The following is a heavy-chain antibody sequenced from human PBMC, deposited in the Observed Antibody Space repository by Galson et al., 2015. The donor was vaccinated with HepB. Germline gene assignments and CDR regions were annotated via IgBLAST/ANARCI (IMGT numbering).Heavy chain of an antibody. CDR2: IKQDGSEK. CDR1: GFTFSSYW. CDR3: ARGGVGATPRVYYFDY. V-gene: IGHV3-7*03. Sequence: SLRLSCAASGFTFSSYWMSWVRQAPGKGLEWVANIKQDGSEKYYVDSVKGRFTISRDNAKNSLYLQMNSLRAEDTAVYYCARGGVGATPRVYYFDYWGQGTLVTVSS. D-gene: IGHD1-26*01. J-gene: IGHJ4*02.